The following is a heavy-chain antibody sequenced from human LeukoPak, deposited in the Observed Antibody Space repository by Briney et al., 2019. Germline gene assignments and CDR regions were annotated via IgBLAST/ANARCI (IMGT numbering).Heavy chain of an antibody. V-gene: IGHV4-4*07. CDR1: GDSISSYY. CDR2: IYSSGST. CDR3: AREDWFDP. J-gene: IGHJ5*02. Sequence: SETLSLTCTVSGDSISSYYWNWLRQPAGKGREWIGRIYSSGSTNYNPSLRSRVTMSVDTSKNQCSLNLSSVTAADTAIYYCAREDWFDPWGQGTLVTVSS.